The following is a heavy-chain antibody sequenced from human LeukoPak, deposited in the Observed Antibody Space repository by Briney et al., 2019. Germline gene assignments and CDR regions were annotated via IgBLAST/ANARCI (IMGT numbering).Heavy chain of an antibody. J-gene: IGHJ5*02. CDR2: MNPNSGNT. D-gene: IGHD6-13*01. V-gene: IGHV1-8*01. CDR3: ARGKAARRSVYNWFDP. Sequence: ASVKVSCKASGYTFTSYDINWVRQATGQGLEWMGWMNPNSGNTGYAQKFQGRVTMTRNTSISTAYMELSSLRSEDTAVYYCARGKAARRSVYNWFDPWGQGTLVTVSS. CDR1: GYTFTSYD.